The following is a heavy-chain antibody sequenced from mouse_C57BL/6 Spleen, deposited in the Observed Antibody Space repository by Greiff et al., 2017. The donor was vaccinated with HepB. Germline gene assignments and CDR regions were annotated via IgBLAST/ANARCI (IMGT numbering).Heavy chain of an antibody. J-gene: IGHJ3*01. V-gene: IGHV1-69*01. CDR2: IDPSDSYT. CDR3: ARRSPYYSNPDGFAY. Sequence: QVQLQQSGAELVMPGASVKLSCKASGYTFTSYWMHWVKQRPGQGLEWIGEIDPSDSYTNYNQKFKGKSTLTVDKSSSTAYMQLSSLTSEDSAVYYCARRSPYYSNPDGFAYWGQGTLVTVSA. CDR1: GYTFTSYW. D-gene: IGHD2-5*01.